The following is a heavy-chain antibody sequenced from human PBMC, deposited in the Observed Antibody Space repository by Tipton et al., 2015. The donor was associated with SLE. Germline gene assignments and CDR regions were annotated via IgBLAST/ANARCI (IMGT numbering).Heavy chain of an antibody. J-gene: IGHJ3*02. Sequence: TLSLTCTVSGGSISSHYWSWFRQPPGKGLEWIGYIYYRGNTKYNPSLKSRVTISVDTSKNQFSLKLTSVTSADTAVYYCARVDGDYGDAFDIWGQGTLVTVSS. D-gene: IGHD4-17*01. CDR3: ARVDGDYGDAFDI. V-gene: IGHV4-59*11. CDR2: IYYRGNT. CDR1: GGSISSHY.